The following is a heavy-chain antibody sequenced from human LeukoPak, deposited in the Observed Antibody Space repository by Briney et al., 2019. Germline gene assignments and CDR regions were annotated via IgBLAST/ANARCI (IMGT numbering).Heavy chain of an antibody. Sequence: GGSLRLSCAASGFTVSSNYMSWVRQAPGKGLEWVSAISGSGGSTYYADSVKGRFTISRDNSKNTLYLQMNSLRAEDTAVYYCAKEGGSSSWYRGGYYYYGMDVWGQGTTVTVSS. V-gene: IGHV3-23*01. J-gene: IGHJ6*02. D-gene: IGHD6-13*01. CDR2: ISGSGGST. CDR3: AKEGGSSSWYRGGYYYYGMDV. CDR1: GFTVSSNY.